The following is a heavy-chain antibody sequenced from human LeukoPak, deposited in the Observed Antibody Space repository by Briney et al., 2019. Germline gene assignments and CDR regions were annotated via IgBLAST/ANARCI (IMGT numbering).Heavy chain of an antibody. CDR1: GFSFSSYW. Sequence: PGGSLRLSCAASGFSFSSYWMHWVRQVPGKGLEWVARINSDGSDTAYADSVKGRFTISRDNSKNTLYLQMNSLRAEDTALYYCARNGRRTTVTSDFWGQGTLVTVSS. CDR3: ARNGRRTTVTSDF. CDR2: INSDGSDT. V-gene: IGHV3-74*01. D-gene: IGHD4-17*01. J-gene: IGHJ4*02.